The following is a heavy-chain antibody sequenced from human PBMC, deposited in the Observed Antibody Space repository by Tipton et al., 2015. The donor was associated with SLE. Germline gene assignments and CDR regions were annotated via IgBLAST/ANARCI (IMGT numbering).Heavy chain of an antibody. CDR3: ARGPKDPSRGNCTSLAV. CDR2: IKEDGREE. J-gene: IGHJ6*04. V-gene: IGHV3-7*01. Sequence: SLRLSCEASGFAFSTYWMTWVRQAPGKGLEWVANIKEDGREEYYVDSVRGRLTISRNNARNSLFLQMNGLRVEDTALYYCARGPKDPSRGNCTSLAVWGKATAVTVPS. D-gene: IGHD2/OR15-2a*01. CDR1: GFAFSTYW.